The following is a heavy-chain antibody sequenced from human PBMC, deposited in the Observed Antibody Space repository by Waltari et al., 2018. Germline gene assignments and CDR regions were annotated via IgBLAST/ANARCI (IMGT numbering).Heavy chain of an antibody. CDR2: CDPEEGET. Sequence: QVQLVQSGAAVKKPGASVKVSCKFSGYTLTELSMHWVRQAPGKGLEWMGGCDPEEGETTYEQKFQGRVTMTEDTSTETAYMELSSRRSEDTAVYYCATGRIAARRGSYGMDVWGQGTTVTVSS. V-gene: IGHV1-24*01. CDR3: ATGRIAARRGSYGMDV. CDR1: GYTLTELS. J-gene: IGHJ6*02. D-gene: IGHD6-6*01.